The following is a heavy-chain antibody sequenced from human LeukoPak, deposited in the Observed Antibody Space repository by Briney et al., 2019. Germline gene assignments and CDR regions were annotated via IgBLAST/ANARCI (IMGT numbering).Heavy chain of an antibody. CDR1: GGSLSSITW. D-gene: IGHD2-15*01. CDR2: IYHTGST. Sequence: SETLSLTCAVSGGSLSSITWWSWVRPSPGKGLEWIGEIYHTGSTNYNPSLKSRVTISVDKSKNQFSLKLSSVTAADTAVYYCAGGSATLFDYWGQGTLVTVSS. V-gene: IGHV4-4*02. J-gene: IGHJ4*02. CDR3: AGGSATLFDY.